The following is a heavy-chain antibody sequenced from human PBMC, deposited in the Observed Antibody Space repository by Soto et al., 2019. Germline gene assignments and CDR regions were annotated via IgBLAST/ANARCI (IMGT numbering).Heavy chain of an antibody. CDR3: LRKTPTRYFDH. Sequence: SLRLSCAASGFTLSNYWMHWVRQAPGEGLVWVSRISNDGSTTTYAGSGKGRFTISRDNAKNTLYLQMNSLRVEDTGVYYCLRKTPTRYFDHWGQGALVTVSS. CDR2: ISNDGSTT. CDR1: GFTLSNYW. J-gene: IGHJ4*02. V-gene: IGHV3-74*01.